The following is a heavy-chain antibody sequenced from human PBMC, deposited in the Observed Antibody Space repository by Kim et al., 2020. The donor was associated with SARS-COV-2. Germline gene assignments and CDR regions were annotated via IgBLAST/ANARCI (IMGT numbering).Heavy chain of an antibody. CDR3: AGKTQWLVLGRAFDI. D-gene: IGHD6-19*01. Sequence: QKFQGRVTITRDPSASTAYMELSSLRSEDTAVYYCAGKTQWLVLGRAFDIWGQGTMVTVSS. V-gene: IGHV1-3*01. J-gene: IGHJ3*02.